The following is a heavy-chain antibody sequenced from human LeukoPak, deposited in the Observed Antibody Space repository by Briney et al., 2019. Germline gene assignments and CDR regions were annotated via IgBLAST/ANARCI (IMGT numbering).Heavy chain of an antibody. CDR1: GVTVSTNY. D-gene: IGHD6-13*01. J-gene: IGHJ3*02. CDR3: ASSSQQLVPDAFDI. Sequence: GGSLRLSCAVSGVTVSTNYMGWVRQAPGKGLEWVSVIYADGGGGGIYYADSVKGRFTISRDNAKNSLYLQMNSLRDEDTAVYYCASSSQQLVPDAFDIWGQGTMVTVSS. CDR2: IYADGGGGGI. V-gene: IGHV3-53*01.